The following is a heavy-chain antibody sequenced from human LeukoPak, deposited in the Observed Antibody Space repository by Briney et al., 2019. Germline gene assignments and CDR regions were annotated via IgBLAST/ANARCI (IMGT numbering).Heavy chain of an antibody. Sequence: GGSLRLSCAASGFTFSSYSMNWVRQAPGKGLEWVSYISSSSSTIYYADSVKGRFTISRDNAKNSLYLQMNSLRAEDTAVYYCARENTVTDDAFDIRGQGTMVTVSS. CDR1: GFTFSSYS. D-gene: IGHD4-17*01. J-gene: IGHJ3*02. CDR2: ISSSSSTI. V-gene: IGHV3-48*01. CDR3: ARENTVTDDAFDI.